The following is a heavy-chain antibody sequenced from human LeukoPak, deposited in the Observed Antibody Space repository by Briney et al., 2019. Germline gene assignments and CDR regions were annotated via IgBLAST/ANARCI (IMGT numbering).Heavy chain of an antibody. V-gene: IGHV3-23*01. CDR3: AREGGGDYGDYLRY. D-gene: IGHD4-17*01. Sequence: GGSLRLSCAASGFTFNSYAMTWVRQAPGKGLEWVSAISVSGESSYYAESFKGRFTISRDNSKNTLYLQMNSLRAEDTAVYYCAREGGGDYGDYLRYWGQGTLVTVSS. CDR2: ISVSGESS. J-gene: IGHJ4*02. CDR1: GFTFNSYA.